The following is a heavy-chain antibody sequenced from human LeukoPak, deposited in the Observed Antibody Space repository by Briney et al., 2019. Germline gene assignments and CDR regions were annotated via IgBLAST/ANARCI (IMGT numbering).Heavy chain of an antibody. D-gene: IGHD3-22*01. V-gene: IGHV1-18*01. CDR3: ARRFNYYDSSGYYEGFYFDY. J-gene: IGHJ4*02. CDR1: GYTFTSYG. Sequence: ASVKVSCKASGYTFTSYGISWVRQAPGQGLEWMGWISAYAQKFQGRVTMTTDTSTSTAYMELRSLRSDDTAVYYCARRFNYYDSSGYYEGFYFDYWSQGTLVTVSS. CDR2: ISAY.